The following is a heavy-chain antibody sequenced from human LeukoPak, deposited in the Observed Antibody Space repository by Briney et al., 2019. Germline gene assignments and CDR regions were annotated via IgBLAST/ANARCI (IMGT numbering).Heavy chain of an antibody. V-gene: IGHV4-31*03. CDR3: ARTYGQLARFDY. J-gene: IGHJ4*02. Sequence: SQTLSLTCTVSGGSISSGGYYWSWIRQHPGKGLEWIGYIYYSGSTYYNPSLKSRVTISVDTSKNQFSLKLSSVTAADTAVYYCARTYGQLARFDYWGQGTLVTVSS. CDR1: GGSISSGGYY. CDR2: IYYSGST. D-gene: IGHD6-13*01.